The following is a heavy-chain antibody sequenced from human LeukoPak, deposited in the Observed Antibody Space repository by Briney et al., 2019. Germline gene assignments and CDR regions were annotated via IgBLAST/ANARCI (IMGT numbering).Heavy chain of an antibody. Sequence: ETLSLTCAVYGGSFSGYYWSWIRQPPGKGLEWIGEINHSGSTNYTPSLKSRVTISVDTSKNQFSLKLSSVTAADTAVYYCARWVGWYGGNWFDPWGQGTLVTVSS. D-gene: IGHD4-23*01. CDR3: ARWVGWYGGNWFDP. V-gene: IGHV4-34*01. J-gene: IGHJ5*02. CDR1: GGSFSGYY. CDR2: INHSGST.